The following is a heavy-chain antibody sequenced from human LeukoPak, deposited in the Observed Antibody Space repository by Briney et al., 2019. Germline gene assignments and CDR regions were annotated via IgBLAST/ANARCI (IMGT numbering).Heavy chain of an antibody. CDR1: GFTFSSYS. CDR3: ARVGAPGSSGSWFDP. D-gene: IGHD2-15*01. CDR2: ISSSSSTI. J-gene: IGHJ5*02. Sequence: PGGSLRLSCAASGFTFSSYSMNWVRQAPGKGLEWVSYISSSSSTIYYADSVKGRFTISRDNAKNSLYLQMNSLRAEDTAVYYCARVGAPGSSGSWFDPWGQGTLVTVSS. V-gene: IGHV3-48*01.